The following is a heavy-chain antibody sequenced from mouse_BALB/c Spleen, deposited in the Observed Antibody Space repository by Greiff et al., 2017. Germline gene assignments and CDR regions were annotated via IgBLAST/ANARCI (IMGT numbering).Heavy chain of an antibody. CDR3: AILTGTDYAMDY. J-gene: IGHJ4*01. Sequence: VQLQQSGAELVRPGSSVKISCKASGYAFSSYWKNWVKQRPGQGLEWIGQIYPGDGDTNYNGKFKGKATLTADKSSSTAYMQLSSLTSEDSAVYFCAILTGTDYAMDYWGQGTSVTVSS. CDR1: GYAFSSYW. CDR2: IYPGDGDT. V-gene: IGHV1-80*01. D-gene: IGHD4-1*01.